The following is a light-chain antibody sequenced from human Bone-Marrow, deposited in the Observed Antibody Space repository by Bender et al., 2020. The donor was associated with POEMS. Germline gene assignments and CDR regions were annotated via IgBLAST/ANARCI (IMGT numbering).Light chain of an antibody. J-gene: IGLJ2*01. CDR1: SSDVGASTF. CDR2: DVN. V-gene: IGLV2-14*03. Sequence: QSALTQPASVSGSPGQSITISCTGTSSDVGASTFVSWYQHHPGTAPKLIIYDVNNRPSGVSNRFSGSKSGNTASLTISGLQAEDESDYYCCSYAGSTTFVIFGGGTKLTVL. CDR3: CSYAGSTTFVI.